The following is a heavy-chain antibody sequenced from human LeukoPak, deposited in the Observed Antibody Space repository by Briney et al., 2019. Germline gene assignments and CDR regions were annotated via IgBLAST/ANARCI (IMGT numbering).Heavy chain of an antibody. V-gene: IGHV3-23*01. J-gene: IGHJ4*02. Sequence: QPGGSLRLSCAASGFTFSSYWMHWVRQAPGKGLEWVSAISGSGGSTYYADSVKGRFTISRDNSKNTLYLQMNSLRAEDTAVYYCAKDHTAGLTTVTLGHWGQGTLVTVSS. CDR3: AKDHTAGLTTVTLGH. CDR1: GFTFSSYW. CDR2: ISGSGGST. D-gene: IGHD4-17*01.